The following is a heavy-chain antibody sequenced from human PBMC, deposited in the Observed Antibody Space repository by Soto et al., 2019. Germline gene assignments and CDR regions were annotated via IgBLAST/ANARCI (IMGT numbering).Heavy chain of an antibody. J-gene: IGHJ6*02. CDR1: GHTLAELS. Sequence: ASVKVSCKVSGHTLAELSMHWVRQAPGKGLEWMGGFDPEDGESMYAQKFQGRVNMTEDTSTDTAHMELSSLRSEDTAIYYCATDQIWDAYYFGMDVWGQGTTVTVSS. V-gene: IGHV1-24*01. D-gene: IGHD1-26*01. CDR2: FDPEDGES. CDR3: ATDQIWDAYYFGMDV.